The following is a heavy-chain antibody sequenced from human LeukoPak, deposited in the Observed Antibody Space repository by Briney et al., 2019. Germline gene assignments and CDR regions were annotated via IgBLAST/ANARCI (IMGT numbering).Heavy chain of an antibody. V-gene: IGHV4-59*01. Sequence: SETLSLTCTVSGGSISSYYWSWIRQPPGKGLEWIGYIYYSRSTNYNPSLKSRVTISVDTSKNQFSLKLSSVTAADTAVYYCARVWPCYYDSSGYWAFDYWGQGTLVTVSS. D-gene: IGHD3-22*01. CDR1: GGSISSYY. CDR3: ARVWPCYYDSSGYWAFDY. J-gene: IGHJ4*02. CDR2: IYYSRST.